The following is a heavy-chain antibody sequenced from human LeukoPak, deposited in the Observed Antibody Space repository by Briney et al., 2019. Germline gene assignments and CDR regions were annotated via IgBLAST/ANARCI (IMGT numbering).Heavy chain of an antibody. J-gene: IGHJ6*02. CDR1: GFTFSSYG. CDR3: AKATPGSYYGMDV. Sequence: GRSLRLSCAASGFTFSSYGMHWVRRAPDKGLEWVAVISYDGSNKYDADSVKGRFTISRDNSKNTLYLQMNSLRAEDTAVYYCAKATPGSYYGMDVWGQGTTVTVSS. CDR2: ISYDGSNK. V-gene: IGHV3-30*18. D-gene: IGHD6-19*01.